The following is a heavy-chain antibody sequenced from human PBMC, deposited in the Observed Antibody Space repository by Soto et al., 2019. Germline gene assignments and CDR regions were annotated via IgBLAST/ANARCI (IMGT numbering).Heavy chain of an antibody. V-gene: IGHV4-59*08. CDR1: GGSISSYY. CDR3: ARGPSGDKVDY. Sequence: SETLSLTCTVSGGSISSYYWSWIRQPPGKGLEWIGYIYYSGRANYNPSLKSRVTISVDTSKNQFSLQLSSVSAADTAVYYCARGPSGDKVDYWGQGTLVTVSS. CDR2: IYYSGRA. D-gene: IGHD7-27*01. J-gene: IGHJ4*02.